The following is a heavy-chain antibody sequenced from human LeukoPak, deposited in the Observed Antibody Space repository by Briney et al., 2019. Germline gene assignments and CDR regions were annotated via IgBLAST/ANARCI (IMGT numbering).Heavy chain of an antibody. CDR2: IYYSGST. CDR3: AREVYYDSSGYYFDYYFDY. V-gene: IGHV4-31*03. J-gene: IGHJ4*02. D-gene: IGHD3-22*01. CDR1: GGSISSGGYY. Sequence: SETLSLTCTVSGGSISSGGYYRSWIRQHPGKGLEWIGYIYYSGSTYYNPSLKSRVTISVDTSKNQFSLKLSSVTAADTAVYYCAREVYYDSSGYYFDYYFDYWGQGTLVTVSS.